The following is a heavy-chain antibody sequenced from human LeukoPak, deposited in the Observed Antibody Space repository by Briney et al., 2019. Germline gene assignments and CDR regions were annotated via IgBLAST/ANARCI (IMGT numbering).Heavy chain of an antibody. V-gene: IGHV4-59*01. CDR3: ARYIAVAGAFDY. D-gene: IGHD6-19*01. Sequence: SETLSLTCTVSGGSISSYYWSWIRQPPGKGLEWIGYIYYSGSTNYNPSLKSRVTISVDTSKNQFSLKLSSVTAADTAVYYCARYIAVAGAFDYWGQGTLVTVSS. CDR2: IYYSGST. J-gene: IGHJ4*02. CDR1: GGSISSYY.